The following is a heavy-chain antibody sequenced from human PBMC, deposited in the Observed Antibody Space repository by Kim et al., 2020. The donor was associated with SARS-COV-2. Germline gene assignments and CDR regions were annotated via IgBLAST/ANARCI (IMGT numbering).Heavy chain of an antibody. Sequence: SETLSLTCTVSGDSLNSESRAWGWVRQPPGKGLEWIGSIYYGGTTYYNPSLKSRLTMSMDKSENKFSMRLSSVTATDTAVYYCTRPRDLTFDPWGQGILVTVSS. V-gene: IGHV4-39*01. CDR2: IYYGGTT. CDR3: TRPRDLTFDP. J-gene: IGHJ5*02. CDR1: GDSLNSESRA. D-gene: IGHD2-21*02.